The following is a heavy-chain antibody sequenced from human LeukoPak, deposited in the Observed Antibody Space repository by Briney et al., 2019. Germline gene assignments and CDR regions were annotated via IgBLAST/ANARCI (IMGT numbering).Heavy chain of an antibody. Sequence: KPGRSLRLSCTASGFTFGDYAMSWFRQAPGKGLEWVSYISSSGSTIYYADSVKGRFTISRDNAKNSLYLQMNSLRAEDTAVYYCARDRDGVVIPYYYYYMDVWGKGTTVTVSS. CDR3: ARDRDGVVIPYYYYYMDV. D-gene: IGHD3-3*01. CDR1: GFTFGDYA. CDR2: ISSSGSTI. J-gene: IGHJ6*03. V-gene: IGHV3-11*04.